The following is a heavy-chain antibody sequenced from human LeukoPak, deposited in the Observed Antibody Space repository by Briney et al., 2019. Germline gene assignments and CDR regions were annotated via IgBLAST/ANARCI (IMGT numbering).Heavy chain of an antibody. CDR1: GFTFSSYA. J-gene: IGHJ4*02. CDR2: ISYDGSNK. CDR3: ASPPPYDSSGFFDY. V-gene: IGHV3-30-3*01. Sequence: GGSLRLSCAASGFTFSSYAMHWVRQAPGKGLKWVAVISYDGSNKYYADSVKGRFTISRDNSKNTLYLQMNSLRAEDTAVYYCASPPPYDSSGFFDYWGQGTLVTVSS. D-gene: IGHD3-22*01.